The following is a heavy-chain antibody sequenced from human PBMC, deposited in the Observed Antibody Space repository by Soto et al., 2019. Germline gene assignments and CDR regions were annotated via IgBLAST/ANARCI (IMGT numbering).Heavy chain of an antibody. CDR3: ARESRYYDSSGYARPLDY. Sequence: QLQLQESGSGLVKPSQTLSLTCAVSGGSISSGGYSWSWIRQQPGKGLEWIGYIYHSGSTYYNPSLKSRVTISVDRSKNQFSLKLSSVTAADTAVYYCARESRYYDSSGYARPLDYWGQGTLVTVSS. D-gene: IGHD3-22*01. J-gene: IGHJ4*02. CDR1: GGSISSGGYS. CDR2: IYHSGST. V-gene: IGHV4-30-2*01.